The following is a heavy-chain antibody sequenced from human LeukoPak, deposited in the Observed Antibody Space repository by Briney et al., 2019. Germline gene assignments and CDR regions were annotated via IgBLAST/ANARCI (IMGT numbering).Heavy chain of an antibody. CDR3: AREYSGSYCAFDI. Sequence: GGSLRLSCVASAFTFSSYEMNWVRQAPGKGLEWVSYISSSGSTIYYADSVKGRFTISRDNAKNSLYLQMNTLRAEDTAVYYCAREYSGSYCAFDIWGQGTMVTVSS. CDR1: AFTFSSYE. J-gene: IGHJ3*02. D-gene: IGHD1-26*01. CDR2: ISSSGSTI. V-gene: IGHV3-48*03.